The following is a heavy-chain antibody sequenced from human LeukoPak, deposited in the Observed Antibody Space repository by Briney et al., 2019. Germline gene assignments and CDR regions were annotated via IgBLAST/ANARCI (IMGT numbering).Heavy chain of an antibody. J-gene: IGHJ4*02. CDR2: IYSGGST. V-gene: IGHV3-53*01. Sequence: QTGGSLRLSCAASGFTVSSNYMSWVRQAPGKGLEWVSVIYSGGSTYYADSVKGRFTISTDNSKNTLYLQMNSLRAEDTAVYYCARMAVAGGFDYWGQGALVTVSS. CDR3: ARMAVAGGFDY. CDR1: GFTVSSNY. D-gene: IGHD6-19*01.